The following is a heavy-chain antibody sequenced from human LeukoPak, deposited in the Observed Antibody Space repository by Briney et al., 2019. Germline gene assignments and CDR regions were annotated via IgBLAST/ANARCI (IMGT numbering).Heavy chain of an antibody. D-gene: IGHD6-6*01. Sequence: SETLSLTCTVSGDSIGYNYWSWIRQPPGKRLEWIGNIHHSGSTNYNPSLKSRVTISVDTSRNHFSLNLTSVTAADTAFYYCARGGIAARNVLYWGQGTLVTVSS. CDR1: GDSIGYNY. CDR3: ARGGIAARNVLY. CDR2: IHHSGST. V-gene: IGHV4-59*01. J-gene: IGHJ4*02.